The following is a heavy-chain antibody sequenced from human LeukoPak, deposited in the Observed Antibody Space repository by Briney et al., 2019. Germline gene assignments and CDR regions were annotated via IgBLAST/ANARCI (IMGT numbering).Heavy chain of an antibody. CDR2: ISYDGSNK. Sequence: GGSLRLSCAASGFTFSSYAMHWVRRAPGKGLEWVAVISYDGSNKYYADSVKGRFTISRDNSKNTLYLQMNSLRAEDTAVYYCARDRSSSWYNLDYFDYWGQGTLVTVSS. V-gene: IGHV3-30-3*01. D-gene: IGHD6-13*01. CDR1: GFTFSSYA. J-gene: IGHJ4*02. CDR3: ARDRSSSWYNLDYFDY.